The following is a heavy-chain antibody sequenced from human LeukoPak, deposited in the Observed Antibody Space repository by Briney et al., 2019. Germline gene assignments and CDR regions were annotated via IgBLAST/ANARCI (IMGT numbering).Heavy chain of an antibody. J-gene: IGHJ4*02. V-gene: IGHV3-30*04. CDR3: GRDPKQGAPDYFDY. CDR2: ISFGGGTK. Sequence: PGGSLRLSCAASGFTFRDYAMHWVRQAPGKGLEWVAVISFGGGTKYYADSVKGRFTISRDNFDNTVSLEMNSLTAGDTAIYYCGRDPKQGAPDYFDYWGQGTLVTVSS. CDR1: GFTFRDYA. D-gene: IGHD1-26*01.